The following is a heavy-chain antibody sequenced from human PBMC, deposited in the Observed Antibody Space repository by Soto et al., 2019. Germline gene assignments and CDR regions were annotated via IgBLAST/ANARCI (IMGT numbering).Heavy chain of an antibody. D-gene: IGHD4-4*01. V-gene: IGHV4-39*01. Sequence: PSETLSLTCTVSCGSISVSNVFWGWVRQPPGKGLEWIGNIDYSGTAYFNPSLGTRVTFPVDTSKNQFSLTLYSVTAADTAVYYCARTTGRHLDFWGQGILAT. CDR3: ARTTGRHLDF. CDR1: CGSISVSNVF. CDR2: IDYSGTA. J-gene: IGHJ4*02.